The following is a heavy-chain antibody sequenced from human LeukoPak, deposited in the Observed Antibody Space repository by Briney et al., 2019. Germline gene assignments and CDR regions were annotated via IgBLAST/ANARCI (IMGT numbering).Heavy chain of an antibody. CDR2: ISSSSSYI. V-gene: IGHV3-21*01. J-gene: IGHJ4*02. CDR1: GSTFSSYS. Sequence: KPGGSLRLSCAASGSTFSSYSMNWVRQAPGKGLEWVSSISSSSSYIYYADSVKGRFTISRDNAKNSLYLQMNSLRAEDTAVYYCAAEGYCSGGSCYRSDYWGQGTLVTVSS. CDR3: AAEGYCSGGSCYRSDY. D-gene: IGHD2-15*01.